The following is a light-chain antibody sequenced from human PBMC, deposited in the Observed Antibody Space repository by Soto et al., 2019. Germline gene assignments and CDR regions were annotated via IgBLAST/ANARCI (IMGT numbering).Light chain of an antibody. J-gene: IGKJ5*01. Sequence: QLTQSPSSLSASVGDRVTITCRARQSISTYLNWYQQKPGKAPNLLIYTASTLQGGVPSRFSGSGSGTEFTLTISSLQPEDFATYYCQQFNDYPITFGQGTRLEIK. CDR1: QSISTY. CDR2: TAS. V-gene: IGKV1-9*01. CDR3: QQFNDYPIT.